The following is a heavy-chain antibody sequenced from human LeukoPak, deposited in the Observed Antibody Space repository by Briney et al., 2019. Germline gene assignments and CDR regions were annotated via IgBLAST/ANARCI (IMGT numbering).Heavy chain of an antibody. D-gene: IGHD3-10*01. Sequence: GGSLRLSCAASGFTFSDYYMTWIRQAPGKGLEWVSYISTSGSTMYYADSVKGRFTISRDNAKNSLYLQMNSLRAEDTAVYYCAKDLYYGSGSYPYYFDYWGQGTLVTVSS. CDR1: GFTFSDYY. J-gene: IGHJ4*02. CDR2: ISTSGSTM. V-gene: IGHV3-11*01. CDR3: AKDLYYGSGSYPYYFDY.